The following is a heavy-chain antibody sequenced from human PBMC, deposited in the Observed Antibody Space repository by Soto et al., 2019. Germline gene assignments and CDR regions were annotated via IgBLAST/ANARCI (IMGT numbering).Heavy chain of an antibody. V-gene: IGHV4-59*01. CDR2: IYYSGST. CDR3: ARVAPSYYFDY. J-gene: IGHJ4*02. CDR1: GGSISSYY. Sequence: PSETLSLTCTVSGGSISSYYWRWIRQPPGKGLEWIGYIYYSGSTNYNPSLKSRVTISVDTSKNQFSLKLSSVTAADTAVYYCARVAPSYYFDYWGQGTLVTVSS. D-gene: IGHD2-2*01.